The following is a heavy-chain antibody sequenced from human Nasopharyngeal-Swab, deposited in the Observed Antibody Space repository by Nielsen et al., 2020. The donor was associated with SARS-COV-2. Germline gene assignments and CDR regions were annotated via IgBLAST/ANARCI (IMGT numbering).Heavy chain of an antibody. D-gene: IGHD4-17*01. CDR1: GDRVSSSSAA. CDR2: TYYRSKWYN. Sequence: SQTLSLSCAISGDRVSSSSAACNWIRQYPSRGLEWLGRTYYRSKWYNDYVVSVKTRITCNPDTSKNQFSLHLNSVNPEDPAVYYCARARGAYGDYYYYYYTDVWGKGTTVTVSS. V-gene: IGHV6-1*01. CDR3: ARARGAYGDYYYYYYTDV. J-gene: IGHJ6*03.